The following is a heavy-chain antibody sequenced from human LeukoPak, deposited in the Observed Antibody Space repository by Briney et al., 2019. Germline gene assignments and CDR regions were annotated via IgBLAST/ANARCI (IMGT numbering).Heavy chain of an antibody. V-gene: IGHV1-24*01. J-gene: IGHJ4*02. CDR1: GFTVSSSY. CDR3: ATDSSGWSPRNFQFDY. D-gene: IGHD6-19*01. Sequence: PGGSLRLSCAASGFTVSSSYMSWVRQAPGKGLEWMGGFDPEDGETIYAQKFQGRVTMTEDTSTDTAYMELSSLRSEDTAVYYCATDSSGWSPRNFQFDYWGQGTLVTVSS. CDR2: FDPEDGET.